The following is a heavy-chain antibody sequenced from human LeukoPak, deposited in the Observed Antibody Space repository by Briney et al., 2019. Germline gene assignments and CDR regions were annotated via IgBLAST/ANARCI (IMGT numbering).Heavy chain of an antibody. V-gene: IGHV4-34*01. CDR3: ARGEGVRGVIPGDWFDP. CDR2: INHSGST. CDR1: GGSFSGYY. Sequence: SETLSLTCAVYGGSFSGYYWSWIRQPPGKGLEWIGEINHSGSTNYNPSLKSRVTISVDTSKNQFSLKLSSVTAADTAVYYCARGEGVRGVIPGDWFDPWGQGTLVTVSS. D-gene: IGHD3-10*01. J-gene: IGHJ5*02.